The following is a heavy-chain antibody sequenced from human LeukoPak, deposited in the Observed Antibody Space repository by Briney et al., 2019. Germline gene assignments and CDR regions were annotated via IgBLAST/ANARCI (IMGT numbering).Heavy chain of an antibody. D-gene: IGHD5-24*01. J-gene: IGHJ4*02. CDR1: GFTFSTYY. CDR2: FHTGGET. V-gene: IGHV3-53*01. CDR3: ARGFAPAYNFGVFDY. Sequence: PGGSLRLSCAASGFTFSTYYMIWVRQAPGKGLEWVSLFHTGGETEYADSVKGRFTMSRDTSQNTVSLHMNSLRAEDTAVYYCARGFAPAYNFGVFDYWGQGTLVTVSS.